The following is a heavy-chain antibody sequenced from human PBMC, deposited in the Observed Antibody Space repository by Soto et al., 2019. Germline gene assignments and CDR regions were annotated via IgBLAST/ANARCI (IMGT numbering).Heavy chain of an antibody. CDR3: ARPREGFLAYYYYYGMDF. V-gene: IGHV1-69*01. CDR2: IIPIFGTA. Sequence: QVQLVQSGAEVKKPGSSVKVSCKASGGTFSSYAISCVRQAPGQGREWMVGIIPIFGTANYAQQFQGSVTITADESTSTAYMELSRLRSEDTAVYDCARPREGFLAYYYYYGMDFWGQGTKVTVSS. CDR1: GGTFSSYA. J-gene: IGHJ6*02.